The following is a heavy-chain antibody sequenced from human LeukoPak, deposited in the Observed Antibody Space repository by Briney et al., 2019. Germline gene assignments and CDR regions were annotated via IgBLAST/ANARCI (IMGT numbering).Heavy chain of an antibody. D-gene: IGHD6-13*01. CDR1: GFTFSSYA. CDR3: ARSGQQLGWFDP. Sequence: GRSLRLSCAASGFTFSSYAMSWVRQAPGKGLEWVSAISGSGGSTYYADSVKGRFTISRDNSKNTLYLQMNSLRAEDTAVYYCARSGQQLGWFDPWGQGTLVTVSS. CDR2: ISGSGGST. J-gene: IGHJ5*02. V-gene: IGHV3-23*01.